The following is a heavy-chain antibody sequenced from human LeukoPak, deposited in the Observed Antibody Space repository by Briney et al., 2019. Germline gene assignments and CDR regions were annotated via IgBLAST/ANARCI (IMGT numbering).Heavy chain of an antibody. CDR1: GYTFTTYY. CDR2: INPTGGST. D-gene: IGHD6-13*01. V-gene: IGHV1-46*01. Sequence: ASVKVSCKASGYTFTTYYIHWVRQAPGQGLEWMGIINPTGGSTTYARKLQGRVTMTRDTSTSTVFMEVNSLRSEDTAVYYCALYSSTWYWGQGTLVTVSS. J-gene: IGHJ4*02. CDR3: ALYSSTWY.